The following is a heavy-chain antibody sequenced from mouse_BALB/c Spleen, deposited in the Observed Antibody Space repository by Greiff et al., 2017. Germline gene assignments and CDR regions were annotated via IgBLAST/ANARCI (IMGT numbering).Heavy chain of an antibody. CDR2: ISSGGSYT. V-gene: IGHV5-9-3*01. J-gene: IGHJ4*01. Sequence: EVKVVESGGGLVKPGGSLKLSCAASGFTFSSYAMSWVRQTPEKRLEWVATISSGGSYTYYPDSVKGRFTISRDNAKNTLYLQMSSLRSEDTAMYYCASHYYDAMDYWGQGTSVTVSS. CDR1: GFTFSSYA. CDR3: ASHYYDAMDY.